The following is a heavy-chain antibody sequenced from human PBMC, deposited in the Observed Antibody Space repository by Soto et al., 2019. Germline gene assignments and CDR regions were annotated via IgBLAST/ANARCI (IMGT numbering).Heavy chain of an antibody. J-gene: IGHJ6*02. D-gene: IGHD2-2*01. CDR2: IYYSGST. Sequence: PSETLSLTCTVSGGSISSGGYYWSWIRQHPGKGLEWIGYIYYSGSTYYNPSLKSRVTISVDTSKNQFSLKLSSVTAADTAVYYCAIYILGYCPSTTSHVRGQGPTVTXSS. CDR1: GGSISSGGYY. CDR3: AIYILGYCPSTTSHV. V-gene: IGHV4-31*03.